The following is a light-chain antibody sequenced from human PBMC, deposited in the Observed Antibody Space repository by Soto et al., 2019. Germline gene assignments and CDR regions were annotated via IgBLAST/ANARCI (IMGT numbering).Light chain of an antibody. CDR1: QTISSW. J-gene: IGKJ1*01. V-gene: IGKV1-5*01. Sequence: DLKMKATPSTVSGSVLERLTITRRASQTISSWLAWYQQKPGKAPKLLIYDASSLESGVPSRFSGSGSGTDFIFTISRLQPEDFATYCCQQSYSHLPRLGQGTKVEIK. CDR2: DAS. CDR3: QQSYSHLPR.